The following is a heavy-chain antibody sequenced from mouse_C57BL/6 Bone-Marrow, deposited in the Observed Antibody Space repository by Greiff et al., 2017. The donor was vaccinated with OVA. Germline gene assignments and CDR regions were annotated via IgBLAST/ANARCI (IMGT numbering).Heavy chain of an antibody. J-gene: IGHJ2*01. V-gene: IGHV1-18*01. Sequence: VQLQQSGPELVKPGASVKIPCKASGYTFTDYNMDWVKQSHGKSLEWIGDINPNNGGTIYNQKFKGKATLTVDKSSSTAYMELRSLTSEDTAVYYCARAPSITTVPSYYFDYWGQGTTLTVSS. D-gene: IGHD1-1*01. CDR1: GYTFTDYN. CDR3: ARAPSITTVPSYYFDY. CDR2: INPNNGGT.